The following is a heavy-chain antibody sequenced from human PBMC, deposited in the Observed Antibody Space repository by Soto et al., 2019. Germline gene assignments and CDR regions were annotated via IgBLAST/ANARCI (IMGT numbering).Heavy chain of an antibody. D-gene: IGHD6-19*01. V-gene: IGHV4-39*01. J-gene: IGHJ4*02. Sequence: QLQLQESGPRLVKPSETLSLTCTVSGGSISNSSYLWGWIRQPPGKALQWIGSVSYSGSTYYNPSLKSRVTISVDTSKTQSSLRLSSVTAADTAVYYCSRIAVSGPITGFDYWGQGALVTVSS. CDR2: VSYSGST. CDR3: SRIAVSGPITGFDY. CDR1: GGSISNSSYL.